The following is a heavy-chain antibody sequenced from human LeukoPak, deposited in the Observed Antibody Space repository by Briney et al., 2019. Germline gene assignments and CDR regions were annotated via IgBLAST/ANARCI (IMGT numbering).Heavy chain of an antibody. CDR1: GFTFSSYA. Sequence: GGSLRLSCAASGFTFSSYAMHWVRQAPGKGLEWVAVISYDGSNKYYADSVKGRFTISRDNSKNTLYLQMNSLRAEDTAVYYCARDGAYYGDYGTYFDYWGQGTLVTVSS. CDR2: ISYDGSNK. CDR3: ARDGAYYGDYGTYFDY. D-gene: IGHD4-17*01. V-gene: IGHV3-30-3*01. J-gene: IGHJ4*02.